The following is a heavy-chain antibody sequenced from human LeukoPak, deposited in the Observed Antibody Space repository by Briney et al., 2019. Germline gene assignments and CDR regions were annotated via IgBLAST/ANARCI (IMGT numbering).Heavy chain of an antibody. V-gene: IGHV4-39*01. Sequence: GSLRLSCAASGFTFSSYAMSWVRQPPGKGLEWIGSIYYSGSTYYNPSLKSRVTISVDTSKNQFSLKLSSVTAADTAVYYCARSGAVAGNQFDYWGQGTLVTVSS. J-gene: IGHJ4*02. CDR2: IYYSGST. CDR3: ARSGAVAGNQFDY. D-gene: IGHD6-19*01. CDR1: GFTFSSYA.